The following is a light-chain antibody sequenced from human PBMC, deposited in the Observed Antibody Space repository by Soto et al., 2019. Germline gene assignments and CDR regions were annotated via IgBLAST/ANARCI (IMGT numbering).Light chain of an antibody. CDR3: MQALQTPPYT. CDR1: QSLLHSNGYSY. Sequence: IVMTQSPLSLPVTPGESASISCRSSQSLLHSNGYSYLDWYLQKPGQSPQLLISLAYYRASGVVDRFSGSGSGTDFTLKISRVEADDVGLYYCMQALQTPPYTFGQGTKLEI. CDR2: LAY. V-gene: IGKV2-28*01. J-gene: IGKJ2*01.